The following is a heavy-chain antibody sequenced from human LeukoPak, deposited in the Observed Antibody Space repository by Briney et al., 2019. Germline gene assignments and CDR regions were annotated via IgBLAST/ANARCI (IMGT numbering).Heavy chain of an antibody. CDR1: GFTFSSYS. V-gene: IGHV3-21*04. Sequence: KSGGSLRLSCAASGFTFSSYSMNWVRQAPGKGLEWVSSISSSSSYIYYADSVKGRFTISRDNAKNSLYLQMNSLRAEDTAVYYCAKDRRRGSYSSPTLRWHTKTEYDAFDIWGQGTMVTVSS. CDR2: ISSSSSYI. D-gene: IGHD1-26*01. CDR3: AKDRRRGSYSSPTLRWHTKTEYDAFDI. J-gene: IGHJ3*02.